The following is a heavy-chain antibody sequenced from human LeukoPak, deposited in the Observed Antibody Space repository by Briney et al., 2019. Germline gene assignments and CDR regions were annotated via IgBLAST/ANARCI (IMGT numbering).Heavy chain of an antibody. Sequence: ASVKVSCKASGYTFTSYYMHWVRQAPGQGLEWMGIINPSGGSTSYAQKFQGRVTMTRDTSTSTVYMELSSLRSEDTAVYYCARGYVDIEDTGPATPEYYFDYWGQRTLVTVSS. J-gene: IGHJ4*02. CDR3: ARGYVDIEDTGPATPEYYFDY. V-gene: IGHV1-46*01. CDR2: INPSGGST. CDR1: GYTFTSYY. D-gene: IGHD5-12*01.